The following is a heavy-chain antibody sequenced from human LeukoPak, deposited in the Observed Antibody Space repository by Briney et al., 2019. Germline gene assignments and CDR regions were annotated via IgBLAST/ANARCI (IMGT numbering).Heavy chain of an antibody. Sequence: ASVKVSCKASGYTFTSYYMHWVRQAPGQGLEWMGIINPSGGSTSYAQKFQGRVTMTRDTSTSTVYMELSSLRSEDTAVYYCARGQNYYDSSGYLYLGELYYYYGMDVWGQGTTVTVSS. CDR3: ARGQNYYDSSGYLYLGELYYYYGMDV. CDR2: INPSGGST. D-gene: IGHD3-22*01. CDR1: GYTFTSYY. V-gene: IGHV1-46*01. J-gene: IGHJ6*02.